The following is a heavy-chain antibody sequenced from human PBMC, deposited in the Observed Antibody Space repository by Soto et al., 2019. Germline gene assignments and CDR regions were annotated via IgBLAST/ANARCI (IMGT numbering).Heavy chain of an antibody. D-gene: IGHD3-3*01. J-gene: IGHJ4*02. CDR3: ARSNGDITIFGVVTYYFDY. CDR1: GGTFSSYA. CDR2: IIPIFGTA. Sequence: ASVKVSCKASGGTFSSYAISWVRQAPGQGLEWMGGIIPIFGTANYAQKFQSRVTITADESTSTAYMELSSLRSEDTAVYYCARSNGDITIFGVVTYYFDYWGQGTLVTVSS. V-gene: IGHV1-69*13.